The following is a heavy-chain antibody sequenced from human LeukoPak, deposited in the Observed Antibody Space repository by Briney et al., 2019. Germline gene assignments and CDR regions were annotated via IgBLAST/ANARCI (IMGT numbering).Heavy chain of an antibody. V-gene: IGHV1-46*01. D-gene: IGHD2-15*01. Sequence: WASVKVSCKASGYTFTSYYMHWVRQAPGQGLEWMGIINPSGGSTSYAQKFQGRVTMTRDMSTSTVYMELSSLRSEDTAVYYCARRLGYCSGGSCIYNWFDPWGQGTLVTVSS. J-gene: IGHJ5*02. CDR2: INPSGGST. CDR3: ARRLGYCSGGSCIYNWFDP. CDR1: GYTFTSYY.